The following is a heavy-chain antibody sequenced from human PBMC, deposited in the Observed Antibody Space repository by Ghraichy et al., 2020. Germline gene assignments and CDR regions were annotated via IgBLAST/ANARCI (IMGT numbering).Heavy chain of an antibody. D-gene: IGHD1-7*01. J-gene: IGHJ4*02. V-gene: IGHV3-30-3*01. CDR3: VKVIWVFGTQTDDS. CDR2: IPHDGVTK. Sequence: GESLNISCTTSGFNFSWYAMQWVRQAPGKGLEWVSIIPHDGVTKFDIDSVKGRITSSRDNSKNTVYLQMKNLRPEDTAMYYCVKVIWVFGTQTDDSWGQGALVTVSS. CDR1: GFNFSWYA.